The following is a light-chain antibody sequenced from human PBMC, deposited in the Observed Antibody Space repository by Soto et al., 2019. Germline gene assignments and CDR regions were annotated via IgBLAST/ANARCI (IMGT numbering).Light chain of an antibody. V-gene: IGLV2-14*01. J-gene: IGLJ1*01. CDR1: SSDVGGYNY. Sequence: QSALTQPVSVSGSPGQSITISCTGTSSDVGGYNYVSWYQQHPGKAPKLMIYDVSNRPSGVSNRFSGSKSGNTASLTISGLQAEDEADYYCSSYTSSSTLNYVFGTGTRSPS. CDR2: DVS. CDR3: SSYTSSSTLNYV.